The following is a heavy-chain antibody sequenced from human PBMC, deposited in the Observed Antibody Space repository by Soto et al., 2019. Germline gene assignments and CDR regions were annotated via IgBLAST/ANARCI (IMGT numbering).Heavy chain of an antibody. V-gene: IGHV4-39*01. CDR3: ARQRVDHYYYYYGMDV. D-gene: IGHD2-15*01. J-gene: IGHJ6*02. Sequence: PSETLSLTCTVSGGSISSSSYYWGWIRQPPGKGLEWIGSIYYSGSTYYNPSLKSRVTISVDTSKNQFSLKLSSVTAADTAVYYCARQRVDHYYYYYGMDVWGQGTTVTAP. CDR1: GGSISSSSYY. CDR2: IYYSGST.